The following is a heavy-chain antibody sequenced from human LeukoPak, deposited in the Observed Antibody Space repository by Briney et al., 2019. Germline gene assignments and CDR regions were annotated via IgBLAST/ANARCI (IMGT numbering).Heavy chain of an antibody. D-gene: IGHD2-15*01. CDR2: INHSGST. Sequence: SETLSLTCAVYGGSFSGYYWSWIRQPPGKGLGGIGEINHSGSTNYNPSLKRRVTISVDTSKNQFSLKLSSVTAADTAVYYCARQHRGYCSGGSCYSWVYWGQGTLVTVSS. V-gene: IGHV4-34*01. CDR1: GGSFSGYY. CDR3: ARQHRGYCSGGSCYSWVY. J-gene: IGHJ4*02.